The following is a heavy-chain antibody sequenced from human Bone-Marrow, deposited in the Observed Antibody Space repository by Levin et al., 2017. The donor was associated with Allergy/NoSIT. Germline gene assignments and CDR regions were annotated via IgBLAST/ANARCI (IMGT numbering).Heavy chain of an antibody. J-gene: IGHJ3*02. CDR3: ARDPDYYDRAFDS. Sequence: PKASVKVSCKASGYTFTDYYMNWVRQAPGQGLEWMGWINPNSGGTNYAQKFQGRVTMTRDTSISTAYMELTRLRSDDTAVYYCARDPDYYDRAFDSWGQGTMVTVSS. CDR2: INPNSGGT. D-gene: IGHD3-22*01. CDR1: GYTFTDYY. V-gene: IGHV1-2*02.